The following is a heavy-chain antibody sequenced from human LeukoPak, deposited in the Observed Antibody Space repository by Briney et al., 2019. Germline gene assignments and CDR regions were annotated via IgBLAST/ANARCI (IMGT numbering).Heavy chain of an antibody. J-gene: IGHJ4*02. CDR3: AKSPTFCSGGSCNFDY. CDR2: ISGSGGST. V-gene: IGHV3-23*01. D-gene: IGHD2-15*01. Sequence: GGSLRLSCAASGFTFSSYAMSWVRQAPGKGLEWVSAISGSGGSTYNADSVKGRFTISRDNSKNTLYLQMNSLRAEDTAVYYCAKSPTFCSGGSCNFDYWGQGTLVTVSS. CDR1: GFTFSSYA.